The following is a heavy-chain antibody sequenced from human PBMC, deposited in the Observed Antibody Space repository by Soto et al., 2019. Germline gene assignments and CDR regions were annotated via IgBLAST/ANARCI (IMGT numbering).Heavy chain of an antibody. CDR1: GYIFNNYG. J-gene: IGHJ3*01. D-gene: IGHD2-21*01. Sequence: ASVKVSCKASGYIFNNYGINWVRQAPGQGLEWMGWISAVNGYTNFAQKFQGRVTLTTDTSTNTAYMELRSLRSDDTALYYCARCSGVVIRAGPTDAFDVWGQGTMVTVSS. V-gene: IGHV1-18*01. CDR3: ARCSGVVIRAGPTDAFDV. CDR2: ISAVNGYT.